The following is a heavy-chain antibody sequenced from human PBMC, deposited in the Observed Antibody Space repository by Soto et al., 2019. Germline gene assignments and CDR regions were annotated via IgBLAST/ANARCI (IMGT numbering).Heavy chain of an antibody. D-gene: IGHD1-26*01. CDR3: AKVSLGAPTFSGYYYYRLYG. J-gene: IGHJ6*02. CDR1: GFTFSTYA. V-gene: IGHV3-23*01. Sequence: GGSLRLSCAASGFTFSTYAMNWVRQAPGKGLEWVSAISGGGGSTYYADSVKGRVTISRDNSKNTLYLQMNSLRAEDTAVYYCAKVSLGAPTFSGYYYYRLYGWGQGSTGTVSS. CDR2: ISGGGGST.